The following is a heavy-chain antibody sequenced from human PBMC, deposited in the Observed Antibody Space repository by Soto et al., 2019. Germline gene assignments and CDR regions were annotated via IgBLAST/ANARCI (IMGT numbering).Heavy chain of an antibody. V-gene: IGHV3-21*01. J-gene: IGHJ4*02. CDR2: ISSSSSYI. CDR1: GFTFSSYS. D-gene: IGHD3-22*01. CDR3: ARVLLPYESSGYPY. Sequence: EVQLVESGGGLVKPGGSLRLSCAASGFTFSSYSMNWVRQAPGKGLEWVSSISSSSSYIYYADSVKGRFTISRDNAKNSLYLQMNGLRAEDTAVYYCARVLLPYESSGYPYWGQGTLVTVSS.